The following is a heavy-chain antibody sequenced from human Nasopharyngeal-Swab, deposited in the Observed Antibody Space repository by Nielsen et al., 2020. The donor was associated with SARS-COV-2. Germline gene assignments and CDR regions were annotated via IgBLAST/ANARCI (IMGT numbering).Heavy chain of an antibody. V-gene: IGHV6-1*01. J-gene: IGHJ3*02. CDR1: GDSVSSDSFA. CDR3: AKDLDYYDSSGYYGNAFDI. CDR2: TYYKSKWYT. Sequence: SQTLSLTCAISGDSVSSDSFAWNWIRQSPSRGLEWLGRTYYKSKWYTDYAVSVKGRITVNPDTSKNHFSLQLNSVTPEDTAVYYCAKDLDYYDSSGYYGNAFDIWGQGTMVTVSS. D-gene: IGHD3-22*01.